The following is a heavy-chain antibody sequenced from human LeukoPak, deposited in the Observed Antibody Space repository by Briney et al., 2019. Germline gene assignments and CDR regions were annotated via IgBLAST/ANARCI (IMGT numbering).Heavy chain of an antibody. D-gene: IGHD3-10*01. V-gene: IGHV1-2*02. J-gene: IGHJ4*02. CDR3: AREGPYYGSRSYYNVNDY. CDR1: GYTFTGYY. CDR2: INPNSGGT. Sequence: GASVKVSCKASGYTFTGYYMHWVRQAPGQGLEWMGWINPNSGGTNYAQQFQGRVTMTRDTSISTAYMELSRLSPDDTAVYYCAREGPYYGSRSYYNVNDYWGQGTLVTVSS.